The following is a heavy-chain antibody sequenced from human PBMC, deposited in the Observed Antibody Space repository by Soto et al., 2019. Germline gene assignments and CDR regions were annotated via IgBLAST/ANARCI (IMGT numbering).Heavy chain of an antibody. D-gene: IGHD3-3*01. CDR3: ERANRRVRFLEWTYNWLDP. J-gene: IGHJ5*02. CDR2: ISAYNGNT. CDR1: GYTFTSYG. Sequence: QVQLVQSGAEVKKPGASVKVSCKASGYTFTSYGISWVRQAPGQGLEWMGWISAYNGNTNYAQKLQGRVTMTTDTSKRTAYMELRSLRSDDTAVYYCERANRRVRFLEWTYNWLDPWGQGSLFTFSS. V-gene: IGHV1-18*04.